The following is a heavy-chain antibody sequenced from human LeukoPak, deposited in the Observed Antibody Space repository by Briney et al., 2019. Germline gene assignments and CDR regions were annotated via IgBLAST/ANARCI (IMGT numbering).Heavy chain of an antibody. CDR3: ARGPDSSGYYSGFDY. CDR2: IYYSGST. CDR1: GGSISSYY. J-gene: IGHJ4*02. Sequence: PSETLSLTCTVSGGSISSYYWSWIRQPPGKGLEWIGYIYYSGSTNYNPSLKSRVTISVDTSKNQFSLKLSSVTAADTAVYYCARGPDSSGYYSGFDYWGQGTLVTVSS. V-gene: IGHV4-59*12. D-gene: IGHD3-22*01.